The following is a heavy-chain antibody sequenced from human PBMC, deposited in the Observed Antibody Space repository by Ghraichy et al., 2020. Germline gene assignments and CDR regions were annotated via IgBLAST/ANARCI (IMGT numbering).Heavy chain of an antibody. Sequence: GGSLRLSCAASGFTFSSYAMSWVRQAPGKGLEWVSAISGSGGSTYYADSVKGRFTISRDNSKNTLYLQMNSLRAEDTAVYYCAKITELLSYYYMDVWGKGTTVTVSS. CDR2: ISGSGGST. CDR3: AKITELLSYYYMDV. CDR1: GFTFSSYA. D-gene: IGHD1-7*01. V-gene: IGHV3-23*01. J-gene: IGHJ6*03.